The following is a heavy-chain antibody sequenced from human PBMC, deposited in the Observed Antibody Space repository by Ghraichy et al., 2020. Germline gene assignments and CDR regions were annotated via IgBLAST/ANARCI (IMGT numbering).Heavy chain of an antibody. J-gene: IGHJ4*02. CDR3: ARVDHHDFSGYYYFDY. Sequence: SETLSLTCTVSGGSISSYYWSWIRQSPGNKLEWIGNIYYSGTTNYNPSLKSRVTFSVDMSKNHLSLKLSSVTAADTAMYYCARVDHHDFSGYYYFDYWGQGTLVTVSS. V-gene: IGHV4-59*01. D-gene: IGHD3-22*01. CDR1: GGSISSYY. CDR2: IYYSGTT.